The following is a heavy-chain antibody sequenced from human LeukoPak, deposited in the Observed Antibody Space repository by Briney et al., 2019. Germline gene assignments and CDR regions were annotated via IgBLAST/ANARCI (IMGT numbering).Heavy chain of an antibody. V-gene: IGHV7-4-1*02. Sequence: ASVKVSCKASGYTFTSYAMNWVRQAPGQGLEWMGWINTNTGNPTYAQGFTGRFVFSLDTSVSTAYLQISSLKAEDTAVYYCARGGVLLPWFGESTNWFDPWGQGTLVTVSS. J-gene: IGHJ5*02. CDR2: INTNTGNP. CDR1: GYTFTSYA. CDR3: ARGGVLLPWFGESTNWFDP. D-gene: IGHD3-10*01.